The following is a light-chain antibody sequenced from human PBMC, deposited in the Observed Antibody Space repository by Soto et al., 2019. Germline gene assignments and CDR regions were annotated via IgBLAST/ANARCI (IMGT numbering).Light chain of an antibody. CDR2: DAS. CDR3: QQRSKWPPYT. CDR1: QSVSSY. Sequence: EIVLTQSPATLSLSPGERATLSCRASQSVSSYLAWYQQKPGQAPRLLIYDASNRATGIPARFSGSGSGTDITLTISSLAPEDFAVSYCQQRSKWPPYTFGQGTKLEIK. J-gene: IGKJ2*01. V-gene: IGKV3-11*01.